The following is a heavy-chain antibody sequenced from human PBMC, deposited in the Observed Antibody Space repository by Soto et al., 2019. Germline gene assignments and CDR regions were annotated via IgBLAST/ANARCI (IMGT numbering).Heavy chain of an antibody. CDR3: AREIGIAAAGAPFDY. V-gene: IGHV1-18*01. CDR2: ISAYNGNT. D-gene: IGHD6-13*01. CDR1: GYTFTNYG. J-gene: IGHJ4*02. Sequence: QVQLVQSGAEVKKPGASVKVSCKASGYTFTNYGISWVRQAPGQGLEWMGWISAYNGNTNYAQNLQGRVTMTTDTSTSTAYMKLRSLKSDDTAVYYCAREIGIAAAGAPFDYWGQGTLVTVSS.